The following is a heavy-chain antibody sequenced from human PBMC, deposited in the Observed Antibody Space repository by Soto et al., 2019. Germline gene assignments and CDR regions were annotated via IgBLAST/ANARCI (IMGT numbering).Heavy chain of an antibody. CDR1: GFTFTSYS. D-gene: IGHD5-18*01. J-gene: IGHJ4*02. CDR2: ISSSSSYI. CDR3: ARDPYSYGPLDY. V-gene: IGHV3-21*01. Sequence: GGSLILSCSASGFTFTSYSMNWVRPAPGKGLEWVSSISSSSSYIYYADSVKGRFTISRDNAKNSLYLQMNSLRAEDTALYYCARDPYSYGPLDYWGQGTLVTVS.